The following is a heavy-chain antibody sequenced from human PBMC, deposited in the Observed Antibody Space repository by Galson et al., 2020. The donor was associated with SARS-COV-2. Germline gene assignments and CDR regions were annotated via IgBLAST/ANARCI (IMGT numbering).Heavy chain of an antibody. V-gene: IGHV1-46*01. CDR2: INPSGGST. J-gene: IGHJ6*02. CDR1: GYTFTSYY. CDR3: ARDQGDIVVVPAAALDV. D-gene: IGHD2-2*01. Sequence: ASVKVSCKASGYTFTSYYMHWVRQAPGQGLEWMGIINPSGGSTSYAQKFQGRVTMTRDTSTSTVYMELSSLRSEDTAVYYCARDQGDIVVVPAAALDVWGQGTTVTVSS.